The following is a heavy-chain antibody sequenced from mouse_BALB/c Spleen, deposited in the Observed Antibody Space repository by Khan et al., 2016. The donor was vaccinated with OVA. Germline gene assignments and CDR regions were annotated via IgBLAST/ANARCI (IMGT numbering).Heavy chain of an antibody. CDR3: ARKNYYGYAMDY. V-gene: IGHV3-2*02. Sequence: VQLKESGPGLVKPSQSLSLTCTVTGYSITSDYAWDWIRQFPGNQLEWMGYISYSGYTSYNPSLKSRISISRDPSKNQFFLQLTSVTTEDTATYYCARKNYYGYAMDYWGQGTLVTVSS. J-gene: IGHJ4*01. CDR1: GYSITSDYA. CDR2: ISYSGYT. D-gene: IGHD1-1*01.